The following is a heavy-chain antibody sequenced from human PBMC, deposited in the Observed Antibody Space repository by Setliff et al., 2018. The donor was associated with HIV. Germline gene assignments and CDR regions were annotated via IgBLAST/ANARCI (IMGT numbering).Heavy chain of an antibody. J-gene: IGHJ6*03. CDR3: ARVSITYWYSIPTFYYYYMDV. CDR1: GGSFSGYH. D-gene: IGHD2-15*01. Sequence: SETLSLTCAVYGGSFSGYHWNWIRQPPGKGLEWIGEINHSGRTNYNPSLKSRVTISVDTSKSQFSLKLRSVTAAYTAMYYCARVSITYWYSIPTFYYYYMDVWGKGTKVTVSS. V-gene: IGHV4-34*01. CDR2: INHSGRT.